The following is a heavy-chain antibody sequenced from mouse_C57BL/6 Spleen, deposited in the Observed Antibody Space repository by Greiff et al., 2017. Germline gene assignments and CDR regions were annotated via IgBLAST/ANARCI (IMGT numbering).Heavy chain of an antibody. CDR3: TTGVSTVVATDY. CDR2: IDPENGDT. Sequence: EVQLQQSGAELVRPGASVKLSCTASGFNIKDDYMHWVKQRPEQGLEWIGWIDPENGDTEYASKFQGKATITADTSSNTAYLQHSSLTSEDTAVYYCTTGVSTVVATDYWGQGTTLTVAS. J-gene: IGHJ2*01. V-gene: IGHV14-4*01. D-gene: IGHD1-1*01. CDR1: GFNIKDDY.